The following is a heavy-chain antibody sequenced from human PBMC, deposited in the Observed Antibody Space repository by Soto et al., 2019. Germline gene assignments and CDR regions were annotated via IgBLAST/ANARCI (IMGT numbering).Heavy chain of an antibody. Sequence: GESLKISCKGSGYSFTSYWIGWVRQMPGKGLEWMGIIYPGDSDTRYSPSFQGQVTISADKSISTAYLQWSSLKASDTAMYYCARSKPNIVVVPAAYMNWFDPWGQGTLVTVSS. D-gene: IGHD2-2*01. V-gene: IGHV5-51*01. J-gene: IGHJ5*02. CDR2: IYPGDSDT. CDR3: ARSKPNIVVVPAAYMNWFDP. CDR1: GYSFTSYW.